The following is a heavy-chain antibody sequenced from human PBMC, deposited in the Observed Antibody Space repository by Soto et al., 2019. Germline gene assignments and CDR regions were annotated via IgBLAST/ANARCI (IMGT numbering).Heavy chain of an antibody. CDR2: INPNSGGT. CDR3: ARGRTQCSSSQFDY. V-gene: IGHV1-2*04. D-gene: IGHD6-6*01. Sequence: ASVKVSCKASGYTFTGYYMHWVRQAPGQGLEWMGWINPNSGGTNYAQKFQGWVTMTRDTSISTAYMELSRLRSEDTAVYYCARGRTQCSSSQFDYWGQGNLVPV. CDR1: GYTFTGYY. J-gene: IGHJ4*02.